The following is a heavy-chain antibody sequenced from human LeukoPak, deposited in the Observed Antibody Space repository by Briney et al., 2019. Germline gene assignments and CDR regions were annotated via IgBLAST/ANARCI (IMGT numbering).Heavy chain of an antibody. D-gene: IGHD5-12*01. J-gene: IGHJ4*02. Sequence: PGGSLRLSCAASGFTFSDYYMSWIRQAPGKGLEWVSYISSSGSTIYYADSVKGRFTISRDNAKNSLYLQMNSLRAEDTAVYYCATYDHIVATPRGDYWGQGTLVTVSS. V-gene: IGHV3-11*01. CDR1: GFTFSDYY. CDR3: ATYDHIVATPRGDY. CDR2: ISSSGSTI.